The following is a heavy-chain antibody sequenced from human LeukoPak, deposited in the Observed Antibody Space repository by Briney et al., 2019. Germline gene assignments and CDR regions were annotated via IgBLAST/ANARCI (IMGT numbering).Heavy chain of an antibody. CDR1: GYSFTSYW. CDR3: ARPSYYYDSSGYPEDY. Sequence: GESLKISCKDSGYSFTSYWIGWVRQMPGKGLEWMGIIYPGDSDTRYRPSFQGQVTISADKSISTAYLQWSSLKASDTAMYYCARPSYYYDSSGYPEDYWGQGALVTASS. CDR2: IYPGDSDT. V-gene: IGHV5-51*03. J-gene: IGHJ4*02. D-gene: IGHD3-22*01.